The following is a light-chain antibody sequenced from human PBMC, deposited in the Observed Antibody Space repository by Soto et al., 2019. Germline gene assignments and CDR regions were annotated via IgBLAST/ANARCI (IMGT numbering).Light chain of an antibody. Sequence: QSALTQPASVSGSPGQSIAISCTGTSSDIGAYNYVSWYQQHPGKDPKLMLYDVSNRPSGVSNRFSGSKSGNTASLTISGLQAEDEADYYRSSHTSSGTYVFGSGTKLTVL. CDR3: SSHTSSGTYV. CDR1: SSDIGAYNY. J-gene: IGLJ1*01. V-gene: IGLV2-14*01. CDR2: DVS.